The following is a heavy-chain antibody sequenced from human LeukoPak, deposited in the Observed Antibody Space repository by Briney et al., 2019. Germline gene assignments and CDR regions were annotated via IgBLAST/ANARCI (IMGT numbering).Heavy chain of an antibody. CDR3: ARVDAFDL. CDR2: ISGSSSYI. Sequence: PGGSLRLPCASSGFIFNSYDMNWIRQAPGKGLEWVSYISGSSSYIYYADSVKGRFTISRDNAKNSLYLQMNSLRAEDTAVYYCARVDAFDLWGQGTMVTVSS. J-gene: IGHJ3*01. V-gene: IGHV3-21*01. CDR1: GFIFNSYD.